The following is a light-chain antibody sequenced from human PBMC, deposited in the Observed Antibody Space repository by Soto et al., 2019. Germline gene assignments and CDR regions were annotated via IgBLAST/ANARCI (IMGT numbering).Light chain of an antibody. CDR1: QSISNW. Sequence: DIQMTQSPSTLPASVGDRVTITCRASQSISNWLAWFQQKPGKAPKRLIYDASSLESGVPQRFSGSGSGTEFTLTISSLQTDDFSTYYCQQYHSYWTFGQGTKV. J-gene: IGKJ1*01. V-gene: IGKV1-5*01. CDR3: QQYHSYWT. CDR2: DAS.